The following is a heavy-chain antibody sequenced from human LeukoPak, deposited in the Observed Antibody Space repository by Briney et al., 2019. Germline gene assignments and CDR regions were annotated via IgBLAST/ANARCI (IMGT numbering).Heavy chain of an antibody. Sequence: PGGSLRLSCAVSGFTVSDSYMSWVRQVPGKGLEWVAFVHGDGNTYYADSVKGQFTISRDNSKNMIYLQMNSLRVEDTAVYYCARSTVTAVGLFDYWGQGTLDTVSS. J-gene: IGHJ4*02. CDR1: GFTVSDSY. CDR2: VHGDGNT. CDR3: ARSTVTAVGLFDY. V-gene: IGHV3-53*01. D-gene: IGHD6-19*01.